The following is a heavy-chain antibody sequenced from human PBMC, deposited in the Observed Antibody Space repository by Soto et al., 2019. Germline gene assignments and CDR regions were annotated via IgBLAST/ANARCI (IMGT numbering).Heavy chain of an antibody. D-gene: IGHD3-22*01. J-gene: IGHJ4*02. CDR2: LYYSGST. V-gene: IGHV4-39*01. Sequence: QLQLQESGPGLVKPSETLSLTCTVSGGSISSSSYYWGWIRQPPGKGLEWIGSLYYSGSTYYNPPPRSRVTLSVDTAKNQFSLKLSSVTAADTAVYYCVGSGYSPFDYWGQGTLVTVSS. CDR3: VGSGYSPFDY. CDR1: GGSISSSSYY.